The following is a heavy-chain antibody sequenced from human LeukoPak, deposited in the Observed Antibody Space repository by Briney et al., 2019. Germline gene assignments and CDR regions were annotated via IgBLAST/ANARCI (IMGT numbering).Heavy chain of an antibody. J-gene: IGHJ4*02. CDR3: ARANHPTYYDSSGYYQDY. CDR2: IYSGGST. V-gene: IGHV3-53*01. D-gene: IGHD3-22*01. Sequence: GGSLRLSCAASGFTVSSNYMSWVRQAPGKGLEWVSVIYSGGSTYYADSVKGRFTISRDNSKNTLYLQMNSLRAEDTGVYYCARANHPTYYDSSGYYQDYWGQGTLVTVSS. CDR1: GFTVSSNY.